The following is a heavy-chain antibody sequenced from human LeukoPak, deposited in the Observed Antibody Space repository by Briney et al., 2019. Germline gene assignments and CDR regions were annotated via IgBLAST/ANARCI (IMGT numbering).Heavy chain of an antibody. CDR3: ARDSVRLYGSGSQERRRHFDY. V-gene: IGHV4-4*02. Sequence: SETLSLTCAVSGGSISSSNWWSWVRQPPGKGLEWIGEIYHSGSTNYNPSLKSRVTISVDKSKNQFSLKVSSVTAADTAVYYCARDSVRLYGSGSQERRRHFDYWGQGTLVTVSS. D-gene: IGHD3-10*01. CDR2: IYHSGST. J-gene: IGHJ4*02. CDR1: GGSISSSNW.